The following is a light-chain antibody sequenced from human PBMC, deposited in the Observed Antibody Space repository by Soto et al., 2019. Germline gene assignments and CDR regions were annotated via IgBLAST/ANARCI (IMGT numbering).Light chain of an antibody. Sequence: LTQPASVSGSPGQSITISCTGTSSDVGGYNYVSWYQQHPGKAPKLMIYEVSNRPSGVSNRFSGSKSGNTASLTISGLQAEDEADYYCSSYTSSSTLVFGGGTQLTVL. V-gene: IGLV2-14*01. CDR2: EVS. J-gene: IGLJ3*02. CDR1: SSDVGGYNY. CDR3: SSYTSSSTLV.